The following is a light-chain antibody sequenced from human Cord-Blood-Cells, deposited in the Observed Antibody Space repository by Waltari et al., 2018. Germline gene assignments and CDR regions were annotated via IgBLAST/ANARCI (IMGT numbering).Light chain of an antibody. V-gene: IGLV2-11*01. J-gene: IGLJ3*02. Sequence: QSALTQPRSVSGSPGQSVTLSCPGTSRDVGGYNYVSWYQQHPGKAPKLMIYDVSKRPSGVPDRFSGSKSGNTSSLTISGLQAEDEADYYCCSYAGSYTWVFGGGTKLTVL. CDR1: SRDVGGYNY. CDR3: CSYAGSYTWV. CDR2: DVS.